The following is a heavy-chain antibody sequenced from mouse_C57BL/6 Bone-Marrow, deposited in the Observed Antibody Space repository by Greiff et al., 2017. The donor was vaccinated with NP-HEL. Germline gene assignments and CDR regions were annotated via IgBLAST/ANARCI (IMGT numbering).Heavy chain of an antibody. J-gene: IGHJ2*01. D-gene: IGHD1-1*01. V-gene: IGHV1-52*01. CDR1: GYTFTSYW. CDR3: TRVPITTVVARYFDY. Sequence: QVQLQQPGAELVRPGSSVKLSCKASGYTFTSYWMHWVKQRPIQGLEWIGNIDPSDSEHHYNQKFKDKATLTVDKSYRPVYMQLSILTSEDSAVYYCTRVPITTVVARYFDYWGQGTTLTVSS. CDR2: IDPSDSEH.